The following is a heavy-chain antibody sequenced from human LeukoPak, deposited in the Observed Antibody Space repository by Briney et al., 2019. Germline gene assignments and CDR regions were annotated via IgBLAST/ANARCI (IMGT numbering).Heavy chain of an antibody. Sequence: ASVKVSCKASGGTFSSYAISWVRQAPGQGLEWMGRIIPILGIANYAQKFQGRVTITADKSTSTAYMELSSLRSEDTAVYYCARGDFWSGSVADVWGQGTTVTVSS. CDR1: GGTFSSYA. CDR3: ARGDFWSGSVADV. J-gene: IGHJ6*02. V-gene: IGHV1-69*04. D-gene: IGHD3-3*01. CDR2: IIPILGIA.